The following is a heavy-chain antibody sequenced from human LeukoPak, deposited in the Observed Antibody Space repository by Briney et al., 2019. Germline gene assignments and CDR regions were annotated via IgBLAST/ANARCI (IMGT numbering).Heavy chain of an antibody. CDR2: IYYSGST. V-gene: IGHV4-61*01. J-gene: IGHJ3*02. CDR3: ARDQGYHYDSSGYFRPYAFDI. D-gene: IGHD3-22*01. Sequence: PSETLSLTCTVSGGSVSSGSYYWSWIRQPPGKGLEWIGYIYYSGSTNYNPSLKSRVTISVDTSKNQFSLKLSSVAAADTAVCYCARDQGYHYDSSGYFRPYAFDIWGQGTMVTVSS. CDR1: GGSVSSGSYY.